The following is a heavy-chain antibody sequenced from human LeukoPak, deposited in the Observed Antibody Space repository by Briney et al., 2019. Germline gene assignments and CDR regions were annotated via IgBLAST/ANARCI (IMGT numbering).Heavy chain of an antibody. CDR3: AKAQTMTMVTTVFYYGMDV. Sequence: PGGSLILSCAASGFTFSSFAMSWVRQAPGKGLEWVSVITPSDGSTYYSDSVRGRFTISRDNSKNTMYLQMNSLRAEDTAVYYCAKAQTMTMVTTVFYYGMDVWGQGTTVIVSS. CDR1: GFTFSSFA. V-gene: IGHV3-23*01. CDR2: ITPSDGST. J-gene: IGHJ6*02. D-gene: IGHD4-17*01.